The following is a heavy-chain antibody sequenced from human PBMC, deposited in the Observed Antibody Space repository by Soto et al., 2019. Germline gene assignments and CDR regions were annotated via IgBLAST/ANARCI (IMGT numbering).Heavy chain of an antibody. V-gene: IGHV3-30*03. CDR2: ISYDGSNK. Sequence: QVQLVESGGGVVQPGRSLRLSCAASGFTFSSYGMHWVRQAPGNGLEWVAVISYDGSNKYYADSVKGRFTISRDNSKNTLYLQMNSLRAEDTAVYYCATTTVTTDFDYWGQGTLVTVSS. J-gene: IGHJ4*02. CDR1: GFTFSSYG. CDR3: ATTTVTTDFDY. D-gene: IGHD4-17*01.